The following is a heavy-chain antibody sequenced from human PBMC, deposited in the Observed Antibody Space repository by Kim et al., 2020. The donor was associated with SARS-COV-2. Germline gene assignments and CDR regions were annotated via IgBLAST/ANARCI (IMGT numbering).Heavy chain of an antibody. CDR1: GFPFSNYA. D-gene: IGHD4-17*01. Sequence: GGSLRLSCAASGFPFSNYAMTWVRQAPGKGLEWISSISSGAVSMYYADSVKGRFTISRGNSENTVYLQMDSLRDEDTAVYYCVRSYGDYGKYWFGPWDRGTLVTVSS. J-gene: IGHJ5*02. CDR2: ISSGAVSM. V-gene: IGHV3-23*01. CDR3: VRSYGDYGKYWFGP.